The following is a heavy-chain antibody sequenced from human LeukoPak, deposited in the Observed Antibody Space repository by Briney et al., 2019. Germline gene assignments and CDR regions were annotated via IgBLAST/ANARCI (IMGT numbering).Heavy chain of an antibody. Sequence: GASVKVSCKASGGTFSSYAISWVRQAPGQGLEWVGGIIPIFGTANYAQKFQGRVTITADESTSTAYMELSSLRSEDTAVYYCARDSPPAILAMDDYNWFDPWGQGTLVTVSS. V-gene: IGHV1-69*13. J-gene: IGHJ5*02. CDR3: ARDSPPAILAMDDYNWFDP. CDR1: GGTFSSYA. CDR2: IIPIFGTA. D-gene: IGHD2-2*03.